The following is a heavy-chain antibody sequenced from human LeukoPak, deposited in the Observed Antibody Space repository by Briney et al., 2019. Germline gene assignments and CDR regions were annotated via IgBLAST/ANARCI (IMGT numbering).Heavy chain of an antibody. CDR1: GFTVSSNY. V-gene: IGHV3-23*01. CDR2: ISGSGGST. J-gene: IGHJ4*02. CDR3: AKDQDIVVVPAANDY. Sequence: GGSLRLSCAASGFTVSSNYMSWVRQAPGKGLEWVSAISGSGGSTYYADSVKGRFTISRDNSKNTLYLQMNSLRAEDTAVYYCAKDQDIVVVPAANDYWGQGTLVTVSS. D-gene: IGHD2-2*01.